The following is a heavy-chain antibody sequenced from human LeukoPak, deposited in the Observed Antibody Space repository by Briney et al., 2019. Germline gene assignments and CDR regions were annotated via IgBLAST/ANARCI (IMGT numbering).Heavy chain of an antibody. Sequence: SAKVSCKASGGTFSSYAISWVRQDPGQGLEWMGRIIPIFGTANYAQKFQGRVTITTDESTSTAYRELSSLRSEDTAVYYCARERRGYSYGYIDYWGQGTLVTVSS. CDR1: GGTFSSYA. CDR3: ARERRGYSYGYIDY. J-gene: IGHJ4*02. CDR2: IIPIFGTA. D-gene: IGHD5-18*01. V-gene: IGHV1-69*05.